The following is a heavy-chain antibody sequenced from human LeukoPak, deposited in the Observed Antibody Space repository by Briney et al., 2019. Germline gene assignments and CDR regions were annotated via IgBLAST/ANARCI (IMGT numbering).Heavy chain of an antibody. CDR3: ARSFRYRVDDYDCDR. D-gene: IGHD5/OR15-5a*01. CDR2: IYNSGRT. V-gene: IGHV4-4*02. J-gene: IGHJ5*02. CDR1: W. Sequence: WMSWARHPPGKGLEWLVQIYNSGRTKTDPALKSLVTISLDKSKSQFSLELTSVTAAQTAVYYCARSFRYRVDDYDCDRWGQGTRVTVSS.